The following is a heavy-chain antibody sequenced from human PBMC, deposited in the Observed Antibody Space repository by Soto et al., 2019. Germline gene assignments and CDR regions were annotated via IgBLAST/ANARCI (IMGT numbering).Heavy chain of an antibody. V-gene: IGHV3-21*01. CDR2: IGVSHTHI. CDR1: GFTFSSYN. D-gene: IGHD5-12*01. J-gene: IGHJ6*02. Sequence: GGSLRLSCAASGFTFSSYNMNWVRQAPGKGLEWVSAIGVSHTHIYYADSVKGRFTISRDDAKNSLYLQMNSLRAEDTAVYYCARDYYRFNSGYGFSMDVWGQGTTVTVS. CDR3: ARDYYRFNSGYGFSMDV.